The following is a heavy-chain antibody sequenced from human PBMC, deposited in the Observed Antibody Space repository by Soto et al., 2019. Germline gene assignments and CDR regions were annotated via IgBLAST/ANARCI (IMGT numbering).Heavy chain of an antibody. D-gene: IGHD3-22*01. CDR2: INPNSGGT. CDR1: GYTFTSYG. CDR3: ARDQDYYDSSGPYYFDY. Sequence: ASVKVSCKASGYTFTSYGISWVRQAPGQGLEWMGWINPNSGGTNYAQKFQGWVTMTRDTSISTAYMELSRLRSDDTAVYYCARDQDYYDSSGPYYFDYWGQGTLVTVSS. J-gene: IGHJ4*02. V-gene: IGHV1-2*04.